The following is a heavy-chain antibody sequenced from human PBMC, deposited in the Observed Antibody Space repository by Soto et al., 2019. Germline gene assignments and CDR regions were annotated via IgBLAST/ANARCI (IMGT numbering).Heavy chain of an antibody. Sequence: GGSLRLSCAASGLTFSSYAMSWVRQAPGKGLEWVSAISGSGGSTYYADSVKGRFTISRDNSKNTLYLQMNSLRAEDTAVYYCAKHQGYYYDSSGQIDYWGQGNLVTVSS. J-gene: IGHJ4*02. D-gene: IGHD3-22*01. CDR2: ISGSGGST. CDR3: AKHQGYYYDSSGQIDY. CDR1: GLTFSSYA. V-gene: IGHV3-23*01.